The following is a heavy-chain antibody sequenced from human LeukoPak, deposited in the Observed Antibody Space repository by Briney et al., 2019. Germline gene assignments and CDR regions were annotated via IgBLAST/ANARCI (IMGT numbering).Heavy chain of an antibody. CDR1: GFTFSSYS. D-gene: IGHD5-18*01. J-gene: IGHJ4*02. CDR3: ARDRPKRGYNRPLDY. V-gene: IGHV3-48*01. Sequence: GGSLRLSCAASGFTFSSYSMNWVRQAPGKGLEWVSYISSSSSTIYYADSVKGRFTISRDNAKNSLYLQMNSLRAEDTAVYYCARDRPKRGYNRPLDYWGQGTLVTVSS. CDR2: ISSSSSTI.